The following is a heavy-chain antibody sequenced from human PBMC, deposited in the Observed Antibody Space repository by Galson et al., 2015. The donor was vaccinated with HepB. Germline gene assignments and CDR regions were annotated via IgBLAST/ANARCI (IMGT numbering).Heavy chain of an antibody. D-gene: IGHD1-26*01. V-gene: IGHV4-59*01. CDR2: IYHNGDT. CDR3: AKEAGREGGTA. J-gene: IGHJ4*02. CDR1: GDSITSDY. Sequence: QVQLQESGPGLVKPSETLSLTCSVSGDSITSDYWSWIRQPPGKGVEWIGYIYHNGDTNSHPSLKSRATISMDTSQSQLSLKLTSVTAADTAVYYCAKEAGREGGTAWGQGILVTVSS.